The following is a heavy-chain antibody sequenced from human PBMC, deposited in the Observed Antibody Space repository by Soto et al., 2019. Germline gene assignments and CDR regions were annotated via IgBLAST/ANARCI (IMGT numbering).Heavy chain of an antibody. J-gene: IGHJ4*02. Sequence: QVQLQESGPGLVKPSETLSLTCTVSGGSVSSGSYYWSWIRQPPGKGLEWIGYIYYSGSTNYNPSLKSRVTISVDTSKTQFSLKLSSVTAADTAVYYCARDLGSDGFDYWGQGTLVTVSS. CDR1: GGSVSSGSYY. CDR2: IYYSGST. CDR3: ARDLGSDGFDY. V-gene: IGHV4-61*01. D-gene: IGHD3-16*01.